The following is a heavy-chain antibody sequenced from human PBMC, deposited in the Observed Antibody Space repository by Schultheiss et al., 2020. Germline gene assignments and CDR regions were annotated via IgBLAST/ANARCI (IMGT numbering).Heavy chain of an antibody. CDR3: ARKSSGWSLFDY. CDR1: GGSISSSSYY. D-gene: IGHD6-19*01. V-gene: IGHV4-39*01. CDR2: IYYSGST. Sequence: SETLSLTCTVSGGSISSSSYYWGWIRQPPGKGLEWIGSIYYSGSTYYNPSLKSRVTISVDTSKNQFSLKLSSVTAADTAVYYCARKSSGWSLFDYWGQGTLVTVS. J-gene: IGHJ4*02.